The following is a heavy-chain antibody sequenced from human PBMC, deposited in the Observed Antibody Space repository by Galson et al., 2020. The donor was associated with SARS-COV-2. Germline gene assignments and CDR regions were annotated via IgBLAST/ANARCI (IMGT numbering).Heavy chain of an antibody. CDR1: GDSITSNY. D-gene: IGHD3-22*01. J-gene: IGHJ3*02. V-gene: IGHV4-59*08. CDR2: IHHRGRF. CDR3: ARHINYDTEGYQASFDM. Sequence: SETLSLTCTVSGDSITSNYWSWIRQPPGKGLEWIGYIHHRGRFNYNPSLETRVTMSLDTSKSQFSLKLNSVTAADTAVYYCARHINYDTEGYQASFDMWGQGTKVTAS.